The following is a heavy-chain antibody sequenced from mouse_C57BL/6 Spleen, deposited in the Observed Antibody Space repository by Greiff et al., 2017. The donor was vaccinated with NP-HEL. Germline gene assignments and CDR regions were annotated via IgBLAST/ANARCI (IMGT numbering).Heavy chain of an antibody. V-gene: IGHV1-82*01. CDR1: GYAFSSSW. Sequence: VKLQESGPELVKPGASVKISCKASGYAFSSSWMNWVKQRPGKGLEWIGRIYPGDGDTNYNGKFKGKATLTADKSSSTAYMQLSSLTSEDSAVYFCAKEDSSGSMDYWGQGTSVTVSS. J-gene: IGHJ4*01. D-gene: IGHD3-2*02. CDR3: AKEDSSGSMDY. CDR2: IYPGDGDT.